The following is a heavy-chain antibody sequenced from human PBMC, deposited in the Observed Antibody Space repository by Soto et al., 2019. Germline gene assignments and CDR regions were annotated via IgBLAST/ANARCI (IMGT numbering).Heavy chain of an antibody. CDR3: AKCLFCAFGGPNWFDP. D-gene: IGHD3-16*01. CDR1: GFTFSSYA. J-gene: IGHJ5*02. Sequence: EVQLLESGGGLVQPGGSLRLSCAASGFTFSSYAMSWVRQAPGKGLEWVSAISGSGGSTYYADSVKGRFTISRDNSKNTLYLQMNSLRAEDTAVYYCAKCLFCAFGGPNWFDPWAQGTLVTVSS. V-gene: IGHV3-23*01. CDR2: ISGSGGST.